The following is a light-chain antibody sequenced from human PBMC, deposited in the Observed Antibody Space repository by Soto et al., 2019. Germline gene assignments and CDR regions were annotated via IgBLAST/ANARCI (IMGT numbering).Light chain of an antibody. CDR2: GNS. J-gene: IGLJ1*01. CDR3: QAYDSSQCGSYL. V-gene: IGLV1-40*01. Sequence: QSVLTQPPSVSGAPGQRVTISCTGSSSNIGAGYDVHWYQQLPGTAPKLLIYGNSNRPSGVPDRFSGSKSGTSASLAITGLQAEDEAYYYCQAYDSSQCGSYLFGTGTK. CDR1: SSNIGAGYD.